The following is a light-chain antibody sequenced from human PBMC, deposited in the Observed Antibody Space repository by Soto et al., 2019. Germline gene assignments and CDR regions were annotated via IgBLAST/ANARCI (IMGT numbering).Light chain of an antibody. CDR1: SGSVSTSYY. Sequence: QAVVTQEPSFSVSPGGTVTLTCGLSSGSVSTSYYPSWYQQTPGQAPRTLIYSTNTRSSGVPDRFSGSILGNKAALTITGAQAVDESDYYCVLYMGSGLWVFGGGTKVTVL. V-gene: IGLV8-61*01. CDR2: STN. CDR3: VLYMGSGLWV. J-gene: IGLJ3*02.